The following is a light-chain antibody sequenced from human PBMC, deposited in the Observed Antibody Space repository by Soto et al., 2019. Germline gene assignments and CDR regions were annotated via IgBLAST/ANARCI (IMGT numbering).Light chain of an antibody. V-gene: IGKV1-5*01. J-gene: IGKJ1*01. CDR2: DAS. CDR1: QSISSW. Sequence: DSQMTQSTWTLSASVGDIVTITCRASQSISSWLAWYQQKPGKAPKLLIYDASSLESGVPSRFSGSGSGTEFTLTISSLQPGDFATYYCQQYNSYSAFGQGTKV. CDR3: QQYNSYSA.